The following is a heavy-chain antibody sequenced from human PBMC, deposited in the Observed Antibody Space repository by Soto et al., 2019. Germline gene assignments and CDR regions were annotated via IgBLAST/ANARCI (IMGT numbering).Heavy chain of an antibody. V-gene: IGHV4-34*01. J-gene: IGHJ4*02. CDR3: ARVGHSYGPTRGLDY. D-gene: IGHD5-18*01. CDR2: INHSGST. Sequence: SETLSLTCAVYGGSFSGYYWSWIRQPPGKGLEWIGEINHSGSTNYNPSLKSRVTISVDTSKNQFSLKLSSVTAADTAVYYCARVGHSYGPTRGLDYWGQGTLVTVSS. CDR1: GGSFSGYY.